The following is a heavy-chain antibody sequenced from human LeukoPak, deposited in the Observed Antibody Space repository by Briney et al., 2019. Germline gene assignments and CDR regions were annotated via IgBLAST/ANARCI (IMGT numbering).Heavy chain of an antibody. V-gene: IGHV4-34*01. CDR2: INHRGST. CDR1: GGSFSGYY. CDR3: ATWGGFGEFPYAFDI. D-gene: IGHD3-10*01. J-gene: IGHJ3*02. Sequence: SSETLSLTCAVYGGSFSGYYWSWIRQPPGKGLEWIGEINHRGSTNYNPSLKSRVTISVDTSKNQFSLKLSSVTAADTAVYYCATWGGFGEFPYAFDIWGQGTMVTVSS.